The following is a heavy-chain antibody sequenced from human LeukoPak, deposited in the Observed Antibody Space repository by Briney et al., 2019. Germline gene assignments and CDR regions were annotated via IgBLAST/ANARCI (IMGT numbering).Heavy chain of an antibody. CDR1: GGSFSGYY. D-gene: IGHD1-26*01. J-gene: IGHJ4*02. V-gene: IGHV4-34*01. CDR2: IHPSGGT. Sequence: SETLSLTCAVYGGSFSGYYCTWIRQPPGEGLEWLGEIHPSGGTNYNSSLMNRVTISLDTSKNQFSLKLSSVTAADTAVYFCARGLDTYKSGLDWGQGTLVTVSS. CDR3: ARGLDTYKSGLD.